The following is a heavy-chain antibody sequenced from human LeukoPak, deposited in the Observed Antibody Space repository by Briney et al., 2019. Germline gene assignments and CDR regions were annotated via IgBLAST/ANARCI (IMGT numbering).Heavy chain of an antibody. CDR1: GDSISSYY. J-gene: IGHJ5*02. CDR2: IYYRGNT. D-gene: IGHD7-27*01. V-gene: IGHV4-59*01. Sequence: SETLSLTCTVSGDSISSYYWSWIRQPPGKGLEWIGYIYYRGNTNYIPSLKSRVTISVDMSKNQFSLKLRSVTAADTAVYYCARVYWGTYNWFDPWGQGTLVTVSS. CDR3: ARVYWGTYNWFDP.